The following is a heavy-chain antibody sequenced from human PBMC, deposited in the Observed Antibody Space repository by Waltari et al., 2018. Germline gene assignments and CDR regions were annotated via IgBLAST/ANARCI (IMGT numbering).Heavy chain of an antibody. CDR2: VWYDGSNQ. J-gene: IGHJ3*02. D-gene: IGHD3-10*01. CDR3: TRDISGRTAIDI. V-gene: IGHV3-33*01. Sequence: QVQLVESGGGVVQPGKFLKLSCVASGFRFSSYGMHWVRQAPGKGLEWVAVVWYDGSNQYYADSVKGRFTISRDNSKNTLYLQVNSLRAEDTAVYYCTRDISGRTAIDIWGQGTMVTVSS. CDR1: GFRFSSYG.